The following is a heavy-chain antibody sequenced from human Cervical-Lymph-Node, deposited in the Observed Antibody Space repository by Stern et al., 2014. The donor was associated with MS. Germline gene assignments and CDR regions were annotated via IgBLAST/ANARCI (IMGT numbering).Heavy chain of an antibody. CDR3: ARDNIAATGNFDY. J-gene: IGHJ4*02. CDR1: GFTFSTYS. Sequence: VQLVESGGGLVQPGGSLRLSCAASGFTFSTYSMNWVRQAPGKGLEWVSYISSISSNKYYADSVKGRFTISRDNAKNSLYLQMTSLRAEDTAVYFCARDNIAATGNFDYWGQGTLATVSS. V-gene: IGHV3-48*01. D-gene: IGHD6-13*01. CDR2: ISSISSNK.